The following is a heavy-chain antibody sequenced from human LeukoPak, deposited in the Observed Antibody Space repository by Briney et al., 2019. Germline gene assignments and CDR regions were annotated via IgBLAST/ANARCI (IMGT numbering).Heavy chain of an antibody. J-gene: IGHJ5*02. V-gene: IGHV3-7*01. CDR2: IKQDGSEK. CDR3: ARDTYCSSATCYGLGWFDP. D-gene: IGHD2-2*01. Sequence: GGSLRLSCAAPGFIFRSYWMSWVRQAPGGGLEWVANIKQDGSEKYYVDSVKGRFIISRDNAKNSLYLQMNSLKGEDTAVYFCARDTYCSSATCYGLGWFDPWGQGTLVTVSS. CDR1: GFIFRSYW.